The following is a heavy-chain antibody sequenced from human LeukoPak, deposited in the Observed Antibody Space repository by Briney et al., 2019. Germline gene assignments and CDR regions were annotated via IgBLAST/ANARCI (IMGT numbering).Heavy chain of an antibody. CDR3: ARGLITIFGVVNNWFDP. CDR2: TYYRSKLYN. CDR1: GDSFSSNSAA. D-gene: IGHD3-3*01. Sequence: SQTPSLTCAISGDSFSSNSAAWNWLRQSPSRGLEWLGRTYYRSKLYNDYAVSVKSRITINPDTSKNQFSLQLNSVTPEDTAVYYCARGLITIFGVVNNWFDPWGQGTLVTVSS. V-gene: IGHV6-1*01. J-gene: IGHJ5*02.